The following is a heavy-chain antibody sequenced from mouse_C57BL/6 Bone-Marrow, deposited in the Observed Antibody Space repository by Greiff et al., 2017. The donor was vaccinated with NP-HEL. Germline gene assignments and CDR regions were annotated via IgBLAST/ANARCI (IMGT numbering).Heavy chain of an antibody. Sequence: VQLQQSGPELVKPGASVKISCKASGYAFSSSWMNWVKQRPGKGLEWIGRIYPGDGDTNYNGKFKGKATLTADKSSSTAYMQLSSLTSEDSAVYFCAIYYGYARDYWGQGTSVTVSS. CDR3: AIYYGYARDY. D-gene: IGHD1-1*01. CDR1: GYAFSSSW. V-gene: IGHV1-82*01. J-gene: IGHJ4*01. CDR2: IYPGDGDT.